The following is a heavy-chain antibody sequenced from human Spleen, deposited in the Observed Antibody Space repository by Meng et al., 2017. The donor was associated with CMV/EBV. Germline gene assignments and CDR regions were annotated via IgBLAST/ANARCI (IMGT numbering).Heavy chain of an antibody. CDR1: GFIFNDYA. CDR2: ISWDGGTI. CDR3: VKTGYAGRHYYYGMDV. D-gene: IGHD1-1*01. V-gene: IGHV3-43D*03. Sequence: GESLKISCAASGFIFNDYAMHWVRQVPGKSLEWVSLISWDGGTIYYADSVKGRFTISRDNNKNSLSLQMDSLRAEDTALYYCVKTGYAGRHYYYGMDVWGQGTTVTVSS. J-gene: IGHJ6*02.